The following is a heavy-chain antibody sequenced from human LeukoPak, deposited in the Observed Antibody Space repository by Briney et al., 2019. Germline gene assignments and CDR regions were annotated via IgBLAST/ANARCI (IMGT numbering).Heavy chain of an antibody. D-gene: IGHD6-19*01. CDR3: AKKASGWYPGWFDP. V-gene: IGHV3-23*01. J-gene: IGHJ5*02. CDR1: GFTFSSSA. Sequence: GSLRLSCTASGFTFSSSAMRWVRQAPGKGLEWLSTISDNGGTTYYADSVKGRFTISRDNSKNTLYLQMNSLRAEDTAVYYCAKKASGWYPGWFDPWGQGTLVTASS. CDR2: ISDNGGTT.